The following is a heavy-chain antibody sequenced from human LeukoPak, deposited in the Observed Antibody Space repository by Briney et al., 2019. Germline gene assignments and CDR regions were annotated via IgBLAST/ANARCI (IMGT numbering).Heavy chain of an antibody. J-gene: IGHJ5*02. Sequence: PGGSLRLPCAASGFTFSSFDLNWVRQAPGRGLEWVSYISGSTTKNYADSVKGRFTISRDNAKNSLYLQMNSLRAEDTAVYYCARDRSSSWLRPNNWFDPWGQGTLVTVSS. CDR1: GFTFSSFD. CDR3: ARDRSSSWLRPNNWFDP. CDR2: ISGSTTK. D-gene: IGHD6-13*01. V-gene: IGHV3-48*03.